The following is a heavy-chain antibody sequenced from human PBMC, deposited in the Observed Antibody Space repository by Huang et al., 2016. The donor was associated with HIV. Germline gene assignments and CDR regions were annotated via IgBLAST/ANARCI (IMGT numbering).Heavy chain of an antibody. V-gene: IGHV4-34*01. Sequence: QVQLQQWGAGLLKPSETLSLTCAVDGGSFSGYYWSWIRQPPGKGLEWIGEINHSGSTNYNPSIKSRVTISVDTSKNQFSLKLSSVTAADTAVYYCARILMYYNSSGYGFDYWGQGTLVTVSS. D-gene: IGHD3-22*01. CDR2: INHSGST. CDR3: ARILMYYNSSGYGFDY. CDR1: GGSFSGYY. J-gene: IGHJ4*02.